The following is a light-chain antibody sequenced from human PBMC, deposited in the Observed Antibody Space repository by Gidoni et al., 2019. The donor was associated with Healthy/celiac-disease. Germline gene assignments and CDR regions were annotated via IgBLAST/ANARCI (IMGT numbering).Light chain of an antibody. CDR2: GNS. V-gene: IGLV1-40*01. CDR1: SSNIGAGYD. Sequence: QSVLTQPPSVSGAPGQRVTISRTGSSSNIGAGYDVHWYQQLPGTAPKLLIYGNSNRPSGVPDRFSGSKSGTSASLAITGLQAEDEAGYYCQSYDSSLSGPRVFGGGTKLTVL. CDR3: QSYDSSLSGPRV. J-gene: IGLJ2*01.